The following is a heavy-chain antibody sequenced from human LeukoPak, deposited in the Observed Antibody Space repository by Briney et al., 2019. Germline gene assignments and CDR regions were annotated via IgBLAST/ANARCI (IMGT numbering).Heavy chain of an antibody. CDR2: IWYDGSNK. CDR3: ATLYCSSTSCPGAEYFQH. V-gene: IGHV3-33*01. CDR1: GFTFSSYG. J-gene: IGHJ1*01. D-gene: IGHD2-2*01. Sequence: GGSLRLSCAASGFTFSSYGMHWVRQAPGKGLEWVAVIWYDGSNKYYADSVKGRFTISRDNSKNTLYLQMNSLRAEDTAVYYCATLYCSSTSCPGAEYFQHWGQGTLVTVSS.